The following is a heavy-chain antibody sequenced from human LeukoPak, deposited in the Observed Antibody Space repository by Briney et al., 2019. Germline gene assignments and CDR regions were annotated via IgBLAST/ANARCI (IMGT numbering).Heavy chain of an antibody. V-gene: IGHV3-48*03. D-gene: IGHD2-2*01. CDR1: GFTFSSYE. CDR3: ARVIVVVPAAYMDV. Sequence: GGSLRLSCAASGFTFSSYEMNWVRLAPGKGLEWVSYISSSGSTIYYADSVKGRFTISRDNAKNSLYLQMNSLRAEDTAVYYCARVIVVVPAAYMDVWGKGTTVTVSS. J-gene: IGHJ6*03. CDR2: ISSSGSTI.